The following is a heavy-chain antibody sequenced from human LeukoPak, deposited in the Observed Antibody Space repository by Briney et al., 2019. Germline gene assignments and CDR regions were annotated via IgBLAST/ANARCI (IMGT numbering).Heavy chain of an antibody. V-gene: IGHV4-59*02. D-gene: IGHD5-24*01. J-gene: IGHJ3*02. CDR3: ARDRLQFGAFDI. CDR1: GGSVSNYY. CDR2: ISHSGSV. Sequence: SETLSLTCTVSGGSVSNYYWSWIRQSPGKGLEWIGYISHSGSVNYNPSLKSRVTMSVDTSKNQFSLKLSSVTAADTAVYYCARDRLQFGAFDIWGQGTMVTVSS.